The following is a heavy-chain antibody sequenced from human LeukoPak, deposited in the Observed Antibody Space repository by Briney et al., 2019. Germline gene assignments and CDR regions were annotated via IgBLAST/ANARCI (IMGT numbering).Heavy chain of an antibody. CDR1: GGSFSGYY. CDR2: INHSGST. J-gene: IGHJ4*02. V-gene: IGHV4-34*01. D-gene: IGHD3-3*01. Sequence: SETLSLACAVYGGSFSGYYWSWIRQPPGKGLEWIGEINHSGSTNYNPSLKSRVTISVDTSKNQFSLKLSSVTAADTAVYYCARRRITIFGVFIRPQFDYWGQGTLVTVSS. CDR3: ARRRITIFGVFIRPQFDY.